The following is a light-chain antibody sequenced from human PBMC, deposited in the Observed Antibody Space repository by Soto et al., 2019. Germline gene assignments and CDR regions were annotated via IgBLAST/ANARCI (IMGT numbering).Light chain of an antibody. CDR1: QNIDIW. J-gene: IGKJ4*01. V-gene: IGKV1-5*01. CDR3: QQHKSYPVT. CDR2: DAS. Sequence: DIQMTQSPSTLFASVGDRVTITCRASQNIDIWLSWYQQKPGKAPSLLIYDASNLKSGVPSRFSGSGSGTEFTLTISSLQPDDSGSYYCQQHKSYPVTFGGGTKGDIK.